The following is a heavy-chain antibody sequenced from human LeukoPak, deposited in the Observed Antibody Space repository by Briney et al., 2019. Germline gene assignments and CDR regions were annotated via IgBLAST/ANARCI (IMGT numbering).Heavy chain of an antibody. V-gene: IGHV3-9*01. CDR1: GFTFDDYA. D-gene: IGHD5-12*01. J-gene: IGHJ4*02. CDR2: ISWNSGTI. Sequence: PGGSLRLSCAASGFTFDDYAMHWVRQAPGKGLEWVSGISWNSGTIGYADSVKGRFTISRDNAKNSLYLQMNSLRAEDTAVYYCARDLSARYSGYDWEFDYWGQGTLVTVSS. CDR3: ARDLSARYSGYDWEFDY.